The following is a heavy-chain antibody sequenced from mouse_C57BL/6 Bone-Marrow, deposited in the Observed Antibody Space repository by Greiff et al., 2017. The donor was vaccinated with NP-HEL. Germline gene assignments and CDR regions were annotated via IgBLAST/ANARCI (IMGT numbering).Heavy chain of an antibody. CDR3: ERHSLDY. D-gene: IGHD6-1*01. CDR2: ISSGGSYT. CDR1: GFTFSSYG. V-gene: IGHV5-6*01. Sequence: EVKLVDSGGDLVKPGGSLKLSCAASGFTFSSYGMSWVRQTPDKRLEWVATISSGGSYTYYPDSVKGRFTISRDNAKNTLYLQMSSLKSEDTAMYYCERHSLDYWGQGTTLTVSS. J-gene: IGHJ2*01.